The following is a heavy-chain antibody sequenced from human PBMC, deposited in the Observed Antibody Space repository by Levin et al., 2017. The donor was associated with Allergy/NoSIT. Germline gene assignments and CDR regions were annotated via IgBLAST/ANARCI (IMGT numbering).Heavy chain of an antibody. CDR2: ISGSGTII. V-gene: IGHV3-11*01. D-gene: IGHD2-21*02. J-gene: IGHJ4*02. CDR1: GFPFSDYY. Sequence: LSLTCAASGFPFSDYYMTWIRRAPGKGLEWVSYISGSGTIIYYGDAVKGRFTISRDNAESSLYLQMNSLSAEDTAVYYCARVTRCGGDCFFLDFWGQGALVTVSS. CDR3: ARVTRCGGDCFFLDF.